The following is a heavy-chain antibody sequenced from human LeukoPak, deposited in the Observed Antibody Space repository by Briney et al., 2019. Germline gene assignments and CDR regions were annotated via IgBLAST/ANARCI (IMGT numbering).Heavy chain of an antibody. V-gene: IGHV1-8*01. D-gene: IGHD2-2*01. CDR3: ARGEEYSTTDY. CDR2: MNPNSGNT. J-gene: IGHJ4*02. Sequence: ASVKVSCKASGHTFTSYDINWVRQATGQGLEWMGWMNPNSGNTGYAQKFQGRVTMTRNTSISTAYMELSSLRSEVTAVYYCARGEEYSTTDYWGQGTLVTVSS. CDR1: GHTFTSYD.